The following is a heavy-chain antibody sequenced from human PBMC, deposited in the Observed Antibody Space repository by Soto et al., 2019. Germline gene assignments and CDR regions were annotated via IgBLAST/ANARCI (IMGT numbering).Heavy chain of an antibody. CDR1: GGTISRYY. Sequence: SETLSLTCSVSGGTISRYYWSWIRQPPGKGLEWIGYIYSRGTTSYNRSLKSRATILVDTSKNQFSLRLTSVTATDTAVYYCATGRISRGLDGWGQGTTVTVSS. CDR3: ATGRISRGLDG. V-gene: IGHV4-59*12. J-gene: IGHJ6*02. CDR2: IYSRGTT.